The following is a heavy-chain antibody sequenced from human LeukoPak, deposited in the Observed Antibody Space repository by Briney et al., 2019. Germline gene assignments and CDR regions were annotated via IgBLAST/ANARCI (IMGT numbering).Heavy chain of an antibody. CDR2: IRYDGSNK. D-gene: IGHD3-16*01. Sequence: PGGSLRLSCAASGFTFSSYGMHWVRQAPGKGLEWVAFIRYDGSNKYYADSVKGRFTISRDNSKNTLYLQMNSLRAEDTAVYYCAKETRPSRGEFDYWGQGTLVTVSS. V-gene: IGHV3-30*02. J-gene: IGHJ4*02. CDR3: AKETRPSRGEFDY. CDR1: GFTFSSYG.